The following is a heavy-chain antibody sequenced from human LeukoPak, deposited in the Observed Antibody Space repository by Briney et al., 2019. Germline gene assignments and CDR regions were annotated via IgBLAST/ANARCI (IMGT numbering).Heavy chain of an antibody. D-gene: IGHD5-24*01. J-gene: IGHJ4*02. V-gene: IGHV4-30-4*01. CDR3: ARVEMATISLDY. CDR1: GGSISSGDYY. CDR2: IYYSGST. Sequence: SETLSLTCTVSGGSISSGDYYWSWIRQPPGKGLEWIGYIYYSGSTYYNPSLKSRVTISVDTSKNQFSLKLSSVTAADTAVYYCARVEMATISLDYWGQGTLVTVSS.